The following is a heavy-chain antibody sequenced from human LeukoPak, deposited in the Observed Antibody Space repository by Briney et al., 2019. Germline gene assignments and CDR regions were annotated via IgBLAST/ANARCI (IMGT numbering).Heavy chain of an antibody. CDR3: ASARGGDY. D-gene: IGHD6-6*01. Sequence: PSETLSLTCTVSGGSISSSSYYWGWIRQPPGKGLEWIGSICYSGSTYYNPSLRSRVTISVDTSKNQFSLKLSSVTAADTAVYYCASARGGDYWGQGTLVTVSS. V-gene: IGHV4-39*01. CDR1: GGSISSSSYY. J-gene: IGHJ4*02. CDR2: ICYSGST.